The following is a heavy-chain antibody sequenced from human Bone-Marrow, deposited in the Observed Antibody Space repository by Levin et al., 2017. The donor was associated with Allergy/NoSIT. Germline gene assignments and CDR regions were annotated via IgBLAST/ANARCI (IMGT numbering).Heavy chain of an antibody. CDR1: GYTFTGYY. CDR2: INPNSGGT. V-gene: IGHV1-2*06. D-gene: IGHD6-25*01. CDR3: AKDAVPLAAGRGMDV. J-gene: IGHJ6*02. Sequence: ASVKVSCKASGYTFTGYYMHWVRQAPGQGLEWMGRINPNSGGTKYAQKFQGRVTMTRDTSISTAYMELSRLRSDDTALYYCAKDAVPLAAGRGMDVWGQGTTVTVSS.